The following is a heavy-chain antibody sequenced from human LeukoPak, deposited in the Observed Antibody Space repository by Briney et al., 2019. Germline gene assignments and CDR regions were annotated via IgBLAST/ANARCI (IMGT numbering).Heavy chain of an antibody. CDR2: INSDGSAK. V-gene: IGHV3-7*01. CDR3: ADLGTSD. J-gene: IGHJ4*02. Sequence: PEGSLRLSCAVSGFRFSSQWMTWVRQAPGTGLEWVATINSDGSAKYHVDSVKGRFTISRDNAKNLVYLQMSILRAEDTAVYYCADLGTSDCGQGTLVTVSS. CDR1: GFRFSSQW. D-gene: IGHD1-7*01.